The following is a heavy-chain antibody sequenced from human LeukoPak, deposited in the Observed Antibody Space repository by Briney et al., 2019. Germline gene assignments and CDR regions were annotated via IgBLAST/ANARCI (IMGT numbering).Heavy chain of an antibody. CDR2: IRSKAYGGTT. CDR1: GLTFGDYA. CDR3: TRTFYSGSYSNFDY. Sequence: PGGSLRLSCTASGLTFGDYAMSWVRQAPGKGLEWVGFIRSKAYGGTTEYAASAKGRFTISRGDSKSIAYLQMNSLKTEDTAVYYCTRTFYSGSYSNFDYWGQGTLVTVSS. V-gene: IGHV3-49*04. J-gene: IGHJ4*02. D-gene: IGHD1-26*01.